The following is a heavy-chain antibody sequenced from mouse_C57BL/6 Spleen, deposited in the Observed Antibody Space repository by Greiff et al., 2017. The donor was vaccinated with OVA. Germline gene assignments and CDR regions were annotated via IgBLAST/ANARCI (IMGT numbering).Heavy chain of an antibody. V-gene: IGHV10-3*01. D-gene: IGHD1-1*01. CDR1: GFTFNTYA. CDR2: IRSKSSNYAT. CDR3: VCAHYGSSSFDY. Sequence: EVQLVESGGGLVQPKGSLKLSCAASGFTFNTYAMHWVRQAPGKGLEWIARIRSKSSNYATYYADSVKDRFTISRDDSQSMLYLQMNNLKTEDTAMYYCVCAHYGSSSFDYWGQGTTLTVSS. J-gene: IGHJ2*01.